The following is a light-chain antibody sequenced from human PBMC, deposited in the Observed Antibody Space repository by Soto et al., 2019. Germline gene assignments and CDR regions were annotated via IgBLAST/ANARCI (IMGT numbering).Light chain of an antibody. CDR3: HHYNNWPRT. Sequence: EIVLTQSPATLSLSAGERGTLSCRASQSVSSSYLAWYQQQPGQAPRLLIYGASSRATGIPDRFSGSGSGTEFTLTISSLQSEDFAVDDCHHYNNWPRTFGQGTKVDIK. J-gene: IGKJ1*01. V-gene: IGKV3D-15*01. CDR1: QSVSSSY. CDR2: GAS.